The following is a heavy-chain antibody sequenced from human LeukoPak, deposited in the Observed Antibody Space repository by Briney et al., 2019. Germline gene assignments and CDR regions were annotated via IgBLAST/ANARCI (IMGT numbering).Heavy chain of an antibody. D-gene: IGHD6-6*01. CDR1: GXTFTTYW. Sequence: SGESLKISFMVSGXTFTTYWIGWVRQMPGKGLEWVWSIYPGDSDTRYSPSLEGQVTISADKSISTAYLQWSGLEASDTAIYFCARRGSSADGDFGMDVWGQGTTVTVSS. CDR3: ARRGSSADGDFGMDV. V-gene: IGHV5-51*01. J-gene: IGHJ6*02. CDR2: IYPGDSDT.